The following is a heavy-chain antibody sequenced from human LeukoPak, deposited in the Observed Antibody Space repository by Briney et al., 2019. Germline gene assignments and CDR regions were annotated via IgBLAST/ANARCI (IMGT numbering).Heavy chain of an antibody. CDR3: AGYVEDSSNWFNNWFDP. D-gene: IGHD6-13*01. CDR2: IYYSGST. J-gene: IGHJ5*02. CDR1: GGSISSSSYY. Sequence: SETLSLTCTGSGGSISSSSYYWVWIRQPPGKGLEWIGSIYYSGSTYYNPSLESRVTISVDTSKNQFSLKLRSVTAADTAVYYCAGYVEDSSNWFNNWFDPWGQGTLVTVSS. V-gene: IGHV4-39*01.